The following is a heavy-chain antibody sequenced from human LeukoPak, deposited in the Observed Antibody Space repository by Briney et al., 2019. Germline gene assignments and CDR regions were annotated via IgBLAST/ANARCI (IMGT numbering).Heavy chain of an antibody. D-gene: IGHD6-19*01. Sequence: ASVKVSCKASGGTFSSYAISWVRQAPGQGLEWMGGIIPIFGTANYAQKFQGRVTITADKSTSTAYMELSSLRSEDTAVYYCAXXEQQWLVPYYYYMDVWGKGTTVTVSS. CDR1: GGTFSSYA. CDR3: AXXEQQWLVPYYYYMDV. CDR2: IIPIFGTA. V-gene: IGHV1-69*06. J-gene: IGHJ6*03.